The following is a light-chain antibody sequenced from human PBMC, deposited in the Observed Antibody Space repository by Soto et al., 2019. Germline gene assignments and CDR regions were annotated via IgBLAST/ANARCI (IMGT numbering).Light chain of an antibody. V-gene: IGKV1-33*01. Sequence: DIQMTQSPSSLSASVGDRVTITCQASQDISNYLNWYQQKPGKAPKLLIYDASNLETGVPSRFGGSGSGTDFTFTISSLQPEDIATYYCQQYDNPLFTFGPGTKVDIK. CDR1: QDISNY. CDR2: DAS. J-gene: IGKJ3*01. CDR3: QQYDNPLFT.